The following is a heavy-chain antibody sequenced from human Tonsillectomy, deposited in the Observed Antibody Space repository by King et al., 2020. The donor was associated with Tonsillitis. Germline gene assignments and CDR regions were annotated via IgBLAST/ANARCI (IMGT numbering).Heavy chain of an antibody. CDR3: PRIRIYDILTGANWFDP. V-gene: IGHV2-26*01. Sequence: TLKESGPVLVKPTETLTLTCTVSGFSLSNARMGVSWIRQPPGKALEWLAHIFSNDEKSYSTSLKSRLTISKDTSKSQVVLTMTNLDPVDTATYYCPRIRIYDILTGANWFDPWRQGTLVTVSS. CDR1: GFSLSNARMG. CDR2: IFSNDEK. J-gene: IGHJ5*02. D-gene: IGHD3-9*01.